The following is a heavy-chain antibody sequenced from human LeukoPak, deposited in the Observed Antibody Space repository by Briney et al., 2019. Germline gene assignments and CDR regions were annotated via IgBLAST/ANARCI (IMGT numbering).Heavy chain of an antibody. CDR1: GGSISSSNW. V-gene: IGHV4-4*02. Sequence: SGTLSLTCAVSGGSISSSNWWSWVRRPPGKGLEWMGSIDHSGSIYYHPSLKSRVTISVDTSKNQFSLKLSSVTAADTAVYYCAARGYSYGSFDYWGQGTLVTVSS. CDR3: AARGYSYGSFDY. J-gene: IGHJ4*02. CDR2: IDHSGSI. D-gene: IGHD5-18*01.